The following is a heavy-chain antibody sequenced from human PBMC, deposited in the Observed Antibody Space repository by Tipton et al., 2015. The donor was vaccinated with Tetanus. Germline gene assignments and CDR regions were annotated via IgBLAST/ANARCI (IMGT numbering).Heavy chain of an antibody. D-gene: IGHD3-22*01. J-gene: IGHJ6*02. CDR2: VSDSGST. Sequence: TLSLTCTVSGGSIGSADYYWSWIRQPPGKGLEWIGYVSDSGSTYSNPSLRSRIIISVDTSKNQFSLILSSVTAADTAVYYCARATPSGSYFVRYYSMDVWGQGTTVVVSS. CDR1: GGSIGSADYY. CDR3: ARATPSGSYFVRYYSMDV. V-gene: IGHV4-30-4*01.